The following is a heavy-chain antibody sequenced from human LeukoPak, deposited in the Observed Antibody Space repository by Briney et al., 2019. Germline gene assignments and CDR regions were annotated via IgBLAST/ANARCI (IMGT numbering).Heavy chain of an antibody. CDR2: IYYSGST. CDR1: GGSLSSLY. V-gene: IGHV4-59*01. D-gene: IGHD2-21*02. J-gene: IGHJ4*02. CDR3: ARFMPTNRYCGGDCYTDY. Sequence: SETLSLTCTVSGGSLSSLYWSWVRQPPGKGLEWIGYIYYSGSTKYNPSLKSRVTISVDTTKKQFSLRLSSVTAADTAVYYCARFMPTNRYCGGDCYTDYWGQGTLVTVSS.